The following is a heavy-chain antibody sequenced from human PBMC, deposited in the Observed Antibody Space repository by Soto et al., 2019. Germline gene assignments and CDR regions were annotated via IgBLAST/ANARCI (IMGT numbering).Heavy chain of an antibody. J-gene: IGHJ4*02. CDR3: ARPIVVVVAATSLDY. D-gene: IGHD2-15*01. CDR1: GFTFSSYA. Sequence: GGSLRLSCAASGFTFSSYAMHWVRQAPGKGLEWVAVISYDGSNKYYADSVKGRFTISRDNSKNTLYLQMNSLRAEDTAVYYCARPIVVVVAATSLDYWGQGTLVTVSS. CDR2: ISYDGSNK. V-gene: IGHV3-30-3*01.